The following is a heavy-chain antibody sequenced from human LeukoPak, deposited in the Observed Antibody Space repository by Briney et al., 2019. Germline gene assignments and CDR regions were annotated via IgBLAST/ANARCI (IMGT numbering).Heavy chain of an antibody. D-gene: IGHD3-10*01. CDR2: IYYSGST. J-gene: IGHJ4*02. CDR3: ARKGEESTVIWFGELPHYYFDY. V-gene: IGHV4-39*01. CDR1: GGSISSSSYY. Sequence: PSETLSLTCTVSGGSISSSSYYWGWIRQPPGKGLEWIGSIYYSGSTYYNPSLKSRVTISVDTSKNQFSLKLSSVTAADAAVYYCARKGEESTVIWFGELPHYYFDYWGQGTLVTVSS.